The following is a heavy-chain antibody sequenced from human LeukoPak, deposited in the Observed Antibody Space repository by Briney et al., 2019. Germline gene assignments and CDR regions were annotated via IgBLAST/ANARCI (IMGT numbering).Heavy chain of an antibody. CDR1: GGSISNAAYH. Sequence: KPSETLSLTCTVSGGSISNAAYHWGWIRQPPGKGLEWIGSLCYTGITYYNPSLKSRVTISADTSKNQFSLKVTSVTAADTAVYYCARLINGSPGDYWGQGTLVTVSS. V-gene: IGHV4-39*01. J-gene: IGHJ4*02. CDR2: LCYTGIT. CDR3: ARLINGSPGDY. D-gene: IGHD1-26*01.